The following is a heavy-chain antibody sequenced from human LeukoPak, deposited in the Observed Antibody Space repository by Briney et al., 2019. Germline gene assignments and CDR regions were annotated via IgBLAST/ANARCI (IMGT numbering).Heavy chain of an antibody. CDR2: IYHSGST. CDR1: GYSISSGYY. D-gene: IGHD5-18*01. V-gene: IGHV4-38-2*01. Sequence: SETLSLTCAVSGYSISSGYYWGWIRQPPGMGLEWIGSIYHSGSTYYNPSLKSRVTISVDTSKNQFSLKLSSVTAADTAVYYCARSNYGYPDYWGQGTLVTVSS. CDR3: ARSNYGYPDY. J-gene: IGHJ4*02.